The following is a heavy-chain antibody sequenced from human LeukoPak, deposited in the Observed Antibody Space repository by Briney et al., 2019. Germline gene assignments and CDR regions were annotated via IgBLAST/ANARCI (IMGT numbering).Heavy chain of an antibody. CDR2: INHSGST. CDR1: GGSFSGYY. J-gene: IGHJ5*02. Sequence: SETLSLTRAVYGGSFSGYYWSWIRQPPGKGLEWIGEINHSGSTNYNPSLKSRVTISVDTSKNQFSLKLSSVTAADTAVYYCARGRRITMVRGVNPRFDPWGQGTLVTVSS. V-gene: IGHV4-34*01. D-gene: IGHD3-10*01. CDR3: ARGRRITMVRGVNPRFDP.